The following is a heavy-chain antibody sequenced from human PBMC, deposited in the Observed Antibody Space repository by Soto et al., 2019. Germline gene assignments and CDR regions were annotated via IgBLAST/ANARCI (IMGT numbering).Heavy chain of an antibody. Sequence: ASVKVSCKVSGYTLTELSTHWVRQAPGKGLEWMGGFDPEDGETIYAQKFQGRVTMTEDTSTDTAYMELSSLRSEDTAVYYCATEVATGWYFDYWGQGTLVTVSS. V-gene: IGHV1-24*01. D-gene: IGHD5-12*01. J-gene: IGHJ4*02. CDR1: GYTLTELS. CDR3: ATEVATGWYFDY. CDR2: FDPEDGET.